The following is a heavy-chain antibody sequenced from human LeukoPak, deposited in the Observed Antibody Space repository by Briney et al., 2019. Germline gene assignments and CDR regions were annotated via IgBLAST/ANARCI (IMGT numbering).Heavy chain of an antibody. CDR3: AREMPKESGFDY. CDR2: IKQGGCEK. Sequence: GGSLRLSCAASGFTFRSYWMSWVRQAPGKGLEWVANIKQGGCEKYYVDSVKGRFTTSRDNAKYTLYLQMNSLRAEDKAGYYCAREMPKESGFDYWGQGTLVTVSS. V-gene: IGHV3-7*01. CDR1: GFTFRSYW. J-gene: IGHJ4*02. D-gene: IGHD2-2*01.